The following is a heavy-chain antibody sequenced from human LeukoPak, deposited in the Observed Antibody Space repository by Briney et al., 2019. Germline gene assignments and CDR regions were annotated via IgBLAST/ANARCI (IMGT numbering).Heavy chain of an antibody. Sequence: PGGSLRLSCAASGFTFSSSYMHWVRQAPGKGLEYVSAISPSGDSTYYTNSMKGRFTISRDNSKNTLFLQMGSLTAEDMAVYYCARGLYYGSGQYYFDYWGQGTLVTVSS. CDR3: ARGLYYGSGQYYFDY. CDR1: GFTFSSSY. J-gene: IGHJ4*02. CDR2: ISPSGDST. V-gene: IGHV3-64*01. D-gene: IGHD3-10*01.